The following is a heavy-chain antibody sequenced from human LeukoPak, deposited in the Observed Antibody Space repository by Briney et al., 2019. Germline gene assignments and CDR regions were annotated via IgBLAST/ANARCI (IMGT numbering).Heavy chain of an antibody. V-gene: IGHV4-38-2*02. D-gene: IGHD3-22*01. CDR3: ARDLSYYYDSSGYYYYAFDI. J-gene: IGHJ3*02. CDR2: IYYSGST. CDR1: GYSISSGYY. Sequence: SETLSLTCTVSGYSISSGYYWGWIRQPPGKGLEWIGSIYYSGSTYYNASLKRRVTISVDTSKNQFSLKLSSVTAADPAVYYCARDLSYYYDSSGYYYYAFDIWGQGTMVTVSS.